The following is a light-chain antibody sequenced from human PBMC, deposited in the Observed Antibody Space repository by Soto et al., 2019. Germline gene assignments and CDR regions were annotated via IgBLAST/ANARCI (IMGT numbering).Light chain of an antibody. CDR3: QQYGSSPLIT. V-gene: IGKV3-20*01. CDR2: AVS. J-gene: IGKJ5*01. Sequence: EIGLIQSPCTLSLSPGQRATLSCRASQRLSASDIAWYQQKPGQAPKFLIYAVSSRATGIPDRFSGSGSGTDFTLTISRLEPEDFAVYHCQQYGSSPLITFGQGTRLEIK. CDR1: QRLSASD.